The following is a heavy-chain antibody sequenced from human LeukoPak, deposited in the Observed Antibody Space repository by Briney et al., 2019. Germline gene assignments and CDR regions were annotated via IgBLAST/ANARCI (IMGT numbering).Heavy chain of an antibody. CDR3: ARPTWIQRSGGSRYFDY. CDR1: GGSINSHY. D-gene: IGHD5-18*01. Sequence: PSETLSLTCSVSGGSINSHYWSWIRQPPGKGLEWIGNIYYTGSTNYNPSLQSRVTMSVDTSKNQFSLNVSSVTAADTAVYYCARPTWIQRSGGSRYFDYWGQGTLVTVSS. V-gene: IGHV4-59*11. J-gene: IGHJ4*02. CDR2: IYYTGST.